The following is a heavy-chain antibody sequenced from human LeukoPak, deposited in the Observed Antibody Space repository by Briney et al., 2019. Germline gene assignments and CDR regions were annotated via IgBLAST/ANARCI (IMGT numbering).Heavy chain of an antibody. J-gene: IGHJ6*03. D-gene: IGHD3-3*01. CDR2: IYYSGST. CDR1: GGSISSYY. V-gene: IGHV4-59*01. CDR3: ARAVRGVWSGPWGYYYYMDV. Sequence: SETLSLTCTVSGGSISSYYWSWIRQPPGKGLEWIGYIYYSGSTNYNPSLKSRVTISVDTSKNQFSLKLSSVTAADTAVYYCARAVRGVWSGPWGYYYYMDVWGKGTTVTVSS.